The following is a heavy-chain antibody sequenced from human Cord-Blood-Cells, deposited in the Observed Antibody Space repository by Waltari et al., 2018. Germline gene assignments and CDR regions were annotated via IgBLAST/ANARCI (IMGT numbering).Heavy chain of an antibody. D-gene: IGHD3-22*01. J-gene: IGHJ6*03. Sequence: QVQLVESGGGVVQPGRSLRLSCAASGFTFSSYGMHWGRQAPGKGLEWVAVISYDGSNKYYADSVKGRFTISRDNSKNTLYLQMNSLRAEDTAVYYCAKDATYYYDSSGYYYYYYYMDVWGKGTTVTVSS. CDR3: AKDATYYYDSSGYYYYYYYMDV. CDR2: ISYDGSNK. CDR1: GFTFSSYG. V-gene: IGHV3-30*18.